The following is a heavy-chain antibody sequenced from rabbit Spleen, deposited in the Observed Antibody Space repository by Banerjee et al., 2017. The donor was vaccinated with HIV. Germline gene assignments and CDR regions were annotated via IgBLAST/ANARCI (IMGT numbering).Heavy chain of an antibody. D-gene: IGHD4-2*01. Sequence: QQQLEESGGGLVKPGGTLTLTCKASGTDFSNYYYICWVRQAPGKGLELIACIGTSSGNTWYATWAKGRFTISKTSSTTVTLQMTSLTAADTATYFCARDAAGREDFNLWGQGTLVTVS. J-gene: IGHJ4*01. V-gene: IGHV1S43*01. CDR3: ARDAAGREDFNL. CDR2: IGTSSGNT. CDR1: GTDFSNYYY.